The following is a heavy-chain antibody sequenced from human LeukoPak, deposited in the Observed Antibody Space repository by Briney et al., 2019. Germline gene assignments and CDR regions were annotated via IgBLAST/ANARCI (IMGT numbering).Heavy chain of an antibody. CDR1: GFTFNTYW. Sequence: GGSLRLSCAAYGFTFNTYWMHWVRQAPGKGRVWVSRINSDGRSTTYADSVKGRFTISRDNAKNTLYLQMNSLSDEDTAVYYCARERYSSLAFDIWGQGTMVAVSS. CDR3: ARERYSSLAFDI. D-gene: IGHD5-18*01. V-gene: IGHV3-74*03. J-gene: IGHJ3*02. CDR2: INSDGRST.